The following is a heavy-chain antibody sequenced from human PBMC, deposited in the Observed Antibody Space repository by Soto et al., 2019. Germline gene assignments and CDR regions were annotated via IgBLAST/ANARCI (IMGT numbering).Heavy chain of an antibody. CDR1: GFSLSTSGEG. CDR2: IYWNDDK. V-gene: IGHV2-5*01. D-gene: IGHD2-15*01. J-gene: IGHJ3*02. CDR3: THRRCGGGSCYNVFDI. Sequence: QITLKESGPTLVQPTQTLTLTCTFSGFSLSTSGEGVGWIRQPPGKALEWLALIYWNDDKRYSPSLKSGLTITMDTSKNQVVLTMTSLDPVDTATYYCTHRRCGGGSCYNVFDIWGQGAMVTVSS.